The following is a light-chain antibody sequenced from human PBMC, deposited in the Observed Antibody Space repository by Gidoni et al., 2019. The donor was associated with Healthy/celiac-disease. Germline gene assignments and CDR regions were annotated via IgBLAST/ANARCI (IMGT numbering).Light chain of an antibody. CDR2: DES. Sequence: DIQMTQSPSSLSASVGDRVTITCQASQDISNYLNWYQQKPEKAPKLLIYDESNLETGVPSRCSGSGSGTDFTFTISSLQPEDIATYYCQQYDNRPPLTFGGGTKVEIK. V-gene: IGKV1-33*01. J-gene: IGKJ4*01. CDR3: QQYDNRPPLT. CDR1: QDISNY.